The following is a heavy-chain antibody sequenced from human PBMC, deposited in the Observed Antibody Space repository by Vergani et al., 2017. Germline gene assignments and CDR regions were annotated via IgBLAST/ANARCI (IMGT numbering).Heavy chain of an antibody. J-gene: IGHJ6*03. CDR2: ISNDGSKK. CDR3: AKACSVTSGSLQYNFYMDV. V-gene: IGHV3-30*18. CDR1: GSRFSSHA. D-gene: IGHD3-10*01. Sequence: QVQLAESGGGRVQPGRSLRLSCAASGSRFSSHAIHWVRQAPGKGLERVAVISNDGSKKYYADSVKGRFTISRDNSKNTLDLQMNSLRTQDTAVYYCAKACSVTSGSLQYNFYMDVWGKGTTVTVS.